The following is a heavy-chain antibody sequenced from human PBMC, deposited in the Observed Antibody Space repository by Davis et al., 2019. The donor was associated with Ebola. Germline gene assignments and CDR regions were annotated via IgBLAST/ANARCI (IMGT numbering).Heavy chain of an antibody. D-gene: IGHD3-16*01. V-gene: IGHV4-59*01. Sequence: SETLSLTCTVSGGSISSNYWSWIRQPPGKGLEWIGYIYSSGSTKYNPSLKSRVTISGDTSKNQLSLKLSYLTAADTAVYYCARDRPIPYYEYLWGTYFDHWGQGALVTVSS. CDR1: GGSISSNY. CDR3: ARDRPIPYYEYLWGTYFDH. CDR2: IYSSGST. J-gene: IGHJ4*02.